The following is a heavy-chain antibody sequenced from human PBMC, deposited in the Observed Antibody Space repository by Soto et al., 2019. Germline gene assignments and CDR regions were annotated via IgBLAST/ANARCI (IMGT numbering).Heavy chain of an antibody. J-gene: IGHJ4*02. Sequence: ASVKVSCKASGYAFTGYYMHWVRQAPGQGLEWMGWINPNSGGTNYAQKFQGRVTMTRDTSISTAYMELSRLRSDDTAVYYCARVNVVVVAATREYYFDYWGQGTLVTVSS. CDR2: INPNSGGT. V-gene: IGHV1-2*02. D-gene: IGHD2-15*01. CDR1: GYAFTGYY. CDR3: ARVNVVVVAATREYYFDY.